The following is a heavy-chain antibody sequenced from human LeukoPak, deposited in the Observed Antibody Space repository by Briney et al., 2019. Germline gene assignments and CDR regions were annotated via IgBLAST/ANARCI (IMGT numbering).Heavy chain of an antibody. Sequence: GGSLRLSCVASGFTFGKYWMSWVRQAPGKGLEWVANIKLDGSEKNYVDSVKGRFTISRDNAKNSLYLQMNSLRAEDTAVYYCARDSLSTVARVFDYWGQGTLVTVSS. J-gene: IGHJ4*02. CDR1: GFTFGKYW. V-gene: IGHV3-7*03. D-gene: IGHD6-19*01. CDR2: IKLDGSEK. CDR3: ARDSLSTVARVFDY.